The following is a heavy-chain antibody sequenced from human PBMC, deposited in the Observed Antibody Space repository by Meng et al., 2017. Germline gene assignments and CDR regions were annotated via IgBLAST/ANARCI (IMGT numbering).Heavy chain of an antibody. CDR2: INHSGST. Sequence: GSLRLSCAVYGGSFSGYYWSWIRQPPGKGLEWIGEINHSGSTNYNPSLKSRVTISVDTSKNQFPLKLSSVTAADTAVYYCARGAVVVVAATLFDYWGQGTLVTVSS. J-gene: IGHJ4*02. CDR1: GGSFSGYY. CDR3: ARGAVVVVAATLFDY. V-gene: IGHV4-34*01. D-gene: IGHD2-15*01.